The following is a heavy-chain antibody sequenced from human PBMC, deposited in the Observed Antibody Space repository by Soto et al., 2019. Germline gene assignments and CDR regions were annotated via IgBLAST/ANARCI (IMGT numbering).Heavy chain of an antibody. CDR3: TREQSDDNYFDP. V-gene: IGHV4-61*01. CDR2: IYYSGGT. D-gene: IGHD6-19*01. J-gene: IGHJ5*02. Sequence: SEPTPPTRPVSGATLRNRRCCYPWVRKPPGKGLEWLGYIYYSGGTNYNPSLKSRVTISLDKSKSQFSLRLISVTAADTAVYYCTREQSDDNYFDPWGQGTLVNVSS. CDR1: GATLRNRRCC.